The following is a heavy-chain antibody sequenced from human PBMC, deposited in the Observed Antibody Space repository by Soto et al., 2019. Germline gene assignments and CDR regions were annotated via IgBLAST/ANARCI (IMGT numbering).Heavy chain of an antibody. Sequence: GASVKVSCKASGYPFTSYAMHWVRQAPGQRLEWMGWINAGNGNTKYSQKFQGRVTITRDTSASTAYMELSSLRSEDTAVYYCARPAPGGSYSNYYFDYWGQGTLVTVSS. CDR1: GYPFTSYA. V-gene: IGHV1-3*01. CDR3: ARPAPGGSYSNYYFDY. J-gene: IGHJ4*02. D-gene: IGHD1-26*01. CDR2: INAGNGNT.